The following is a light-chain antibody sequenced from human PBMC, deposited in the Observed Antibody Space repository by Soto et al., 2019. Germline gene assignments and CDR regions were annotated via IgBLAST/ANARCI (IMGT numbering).Light chain of an antibody. CDR1: QSVSSSY. CDR3: QQYGNSPRT. Sequence: EIVLTQSPGTLSLSPGERATLSCRASQSVSSSYLAWYQQKPGQAPRLLIYGASSRATGIPDRFSGSGSGTDFTLTTNRLEPEDFALYYCQQYGNSPRTFGQGTKLEIK. CDR2: GAS. J-gene: IGKJ2*02. V-gene: IGKV3-20*01.